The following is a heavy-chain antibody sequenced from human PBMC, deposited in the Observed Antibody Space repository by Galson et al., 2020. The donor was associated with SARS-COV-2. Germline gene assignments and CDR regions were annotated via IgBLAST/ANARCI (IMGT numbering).Heavy chain of an antibody. CDR2: INWNGGST. D-gene: IGHD3-3*01. Sequence: GGSLRPACPASVFTFDVYGMSWVRQPPGKGLEWVSGINWNGGSTVYADSVKGRRTISRDNAKNSRYLQMNSLRAEDTALYYCAPYNFWSGYPFDYWGQGTLVTVSS. CDR1: VFTFDVYG. V-gene: IGHV3-20*04. CDR3: APYNFWSGYPFDY. J-gene: IGHJ4*02.